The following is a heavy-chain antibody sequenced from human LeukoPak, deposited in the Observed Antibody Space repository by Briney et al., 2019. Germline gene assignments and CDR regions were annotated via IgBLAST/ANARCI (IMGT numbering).Heavy chain of an antibody. CDR3: ARDGGWPGYFDI. V-gene: IGHV3-53*01. J-gene: IGHJ3*02. Sequence: PGGSLRLSCGASGFNVSHHLMTCVRQTPGKGLEWVSIIFSGGNTDYTDSVKGRFTISRDNSKNTVYLQLDRLRAEDTAVYFCARDGGWPGYFDIWGQGTVVTVSS. CDR2: IFSGGNT. CDR1: GFNVSHHL. D-gene: IGHD6-25*01.